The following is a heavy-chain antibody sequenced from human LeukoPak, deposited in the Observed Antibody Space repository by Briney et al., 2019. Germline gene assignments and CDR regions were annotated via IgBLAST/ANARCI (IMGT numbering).Heavy chain of an antibody. CDR1: GFIFTNYF. D-gene: IGHD3-3*01. CDR2: IKHDESEK. CDR3: ATDRGWRTSGYYLYYFEY. J-gene: IGHJ4*02. Sequence: GGSLRLSCAASGFIFTNYFMSWVRQAPGKGLEWVASIKHDESEKYYVDSVRGRFTISRDNTMNSLYLQMSSLRAEDTAVYYCATDRGWRTSGYYLYYFEYWGQGTLVTVSS. V-gene: IGHV3-7*01.